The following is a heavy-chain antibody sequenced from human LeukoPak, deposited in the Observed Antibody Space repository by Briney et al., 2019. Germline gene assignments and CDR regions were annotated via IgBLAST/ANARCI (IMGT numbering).Heavy chain of an antibody. V-gene: IGHV1-18*01. D-gene: IGHD1/OR15-1a*01. CDR1: GGTFSNYA. J-gene: IGHJ4*02. CDR2: ISAYNGNT. CDR3: ARDSNWNTPTAPAY. Sequence: ASVKVSCKASGGTFSNYAISWVRQAPGQGLEWMGWISAYNGNTNYAQKLQGRVTMTTDTSTSTAYMELRSLRSDDTAVYYCARDSNWNTPTAPAYWGQGTLVTVSS.